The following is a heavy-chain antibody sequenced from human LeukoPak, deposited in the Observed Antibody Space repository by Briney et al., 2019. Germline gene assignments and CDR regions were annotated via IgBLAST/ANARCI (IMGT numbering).Heavy chain of an antibody. CDR2: INPSGGRT. CDR1: GYTLTSHY. D-gene: IGHD2-2*01. CDR3: CAYCSSTSCRDDDFDV. Sequence: ASVKVSCKTSGYTLTSHYMHWVRQAPGLGLEWMGHINPSGGRTDYAQKFQGRVTMTRNMSTTTVSMELSSLRSEDTAVYYCCAYCSSTSCRDDDFDVWGQGTMVTVSS. J-gene: IGHJ3*01. V-gene: IGHV1-46*01.